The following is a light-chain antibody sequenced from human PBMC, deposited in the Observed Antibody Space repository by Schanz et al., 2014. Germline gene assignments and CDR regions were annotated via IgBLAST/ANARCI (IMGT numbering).Light chain of an antibody. CDR3: CSYAGSYTLV. CDR1: SSDVGGYNY. Sequence: QSALTQPPSASGSPGQSVTISCTGTSSDVGGYNYVSWYQQHPGKAPKLMIYEVSKRPSGVPDRFSGSKSGNTASLTISGLQVEDEADYYCCSYAGSYTLVFGEGTKLTVL. V-gene: IGLV2-8*01. CDR2: EVS. J-gene: IGLJ2*01.